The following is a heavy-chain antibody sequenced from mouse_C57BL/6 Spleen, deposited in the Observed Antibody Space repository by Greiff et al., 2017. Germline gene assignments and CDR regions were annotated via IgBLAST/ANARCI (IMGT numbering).Heavy chain of an antibody. CDR1: GFTFSDFY. D-gene: IGHD4-1*01. Sequence: EVMLVESGGGLVQSGRSLRLSCATSGFTFSDFYMEWVRQAPGKGLEWIAASRNKANDYTTEYSASVKGRFIVSRDTSQSILYLQMNALRAEDTAIYYCARDATGDYWGQGTSVTVSS. V-gene: IGHV7-1*01. CDR2: SRNKANDYTT. CDR3: ARDATGDY. J-gene: IGHJ4*01.